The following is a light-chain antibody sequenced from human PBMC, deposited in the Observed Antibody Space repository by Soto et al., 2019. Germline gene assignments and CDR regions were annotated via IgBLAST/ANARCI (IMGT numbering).Light chain of an antibody. CDR3: SSYTSTSSYV. Sequence: QSVLTQPASVSGSPGQSITVSCTGTSSDVGGYNSVSWYQQHPGKPPKLIIYEVSNRPSGVSDRFSGSKSGNTASLTISGLQAEYEADYYCSSYTSTSSYVFATGTRSPS. CDR2: EVS. CDR1: SSDVGGYNS. J-gene: IGLJ1*01. V-gene: IGLV2-14*03.